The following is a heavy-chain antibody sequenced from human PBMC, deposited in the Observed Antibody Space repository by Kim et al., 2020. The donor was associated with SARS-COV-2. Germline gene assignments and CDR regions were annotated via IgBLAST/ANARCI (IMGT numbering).Heavy chain of an antibody. J-gene: IGHJ4*02. CDR3: ARVLWNCLDY. V-gene: IGHV3-48*02. Sequence: GGSLRLSCAASGFTFSNSALHWVRQAPGKGLEWVSYISSSGSTIYYADSVKGRFTISRDNASNSLHLQMNSLRDEDTAVYYCARVLWNCLDYWGQGTLVTVSS. D-gene: IGHD1-7*01. CDR2: ISSSGSTI. CDR1: GFTFSNSA.